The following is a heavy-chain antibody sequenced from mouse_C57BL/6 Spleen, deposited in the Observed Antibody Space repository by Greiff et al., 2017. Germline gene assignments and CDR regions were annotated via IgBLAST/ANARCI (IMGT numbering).Heavy chain of an antibody. CDR2: IDPETGGT. D-gene: IGHD4-1*01. J-gene: IGHJ3*01. V-gene: IGHV1-15*01. CDR3: TRESGPWFAY. CDR1: GYTFTDYE. Sequence: VQLQESGAELVRPGASVTLSCTASGYTFTDYEMHWVKQTPVHGLEWIGAIDPETGGTAYNQKFKGKAILTADNSASTAYMELRSLTSEDSAVYYCTRESGPWFAYGGQGTLVTVSA.